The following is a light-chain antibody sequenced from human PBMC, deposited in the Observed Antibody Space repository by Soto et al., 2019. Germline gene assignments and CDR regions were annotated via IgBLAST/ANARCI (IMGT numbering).Light chain of an antibody. CDR2: SNN. Sequence: QSVLPQPPSASGTPGQRVTISCSGSDSNIGSNSVNWYQQLPGTAPKLLIHSNNKWPSGVPDRFSGSKSGTSGFLAISGLQCEDEADYFCAAWDDSLNGFVFGGGTKVTVL. CDR1: DSNIGSNS. J-gene: IGLJ1*01. V-gene: IGLV1-44*01. CDR3: AAWDDSLNGFV.